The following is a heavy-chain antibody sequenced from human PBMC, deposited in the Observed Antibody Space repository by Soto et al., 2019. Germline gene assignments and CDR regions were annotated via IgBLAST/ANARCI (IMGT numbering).Heavy chain of an antibody. Sequence: PGGSLRLSCAASGFTFSGYWMTWVRQAPGKGLEWVANIEGGGSEKYNVDSVKGRFTISRDNAKNSLYLQMNSLTAEDTAVYYCARVRRRINEYYYMDVWGKGTTVTVSS. CDR3: ARVRRRINEYYYMDV. V-gene: IGHV3-7*01. CDR2: IEGGGSEK. CDR1: GFTFSGYW. J-gene: IGHJ6*03. D-gene: IGHD1-1*01.